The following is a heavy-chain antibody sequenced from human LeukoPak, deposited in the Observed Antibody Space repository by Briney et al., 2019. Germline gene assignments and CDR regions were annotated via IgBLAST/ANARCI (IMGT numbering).Heavy chain of an antibody. J-gene: IGHJ5*02. CDR2: TSAYNGNT. V-gene: IGHV1-18*01. CDR3: AREKGPGYDILTGYYLPGWFDP. Sequence: ASVKVSCKASGYTFTSYGISWVRQAPGQGLEWMGWTSAYNGNTNYAQKLQGRVTMTTDTSTSTAYMELRSLRSDDTAVYYCAREKGPGYDILTGYYLPGWFDPWGQGTLVTVSS. CDR1: GYTFTSYG. D-gene: IGHD3-9*01.